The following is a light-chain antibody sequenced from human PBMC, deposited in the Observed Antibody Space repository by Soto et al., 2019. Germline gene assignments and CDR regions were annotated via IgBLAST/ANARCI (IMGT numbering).Light chain of an antibody. CDR3: QQYGSSSTWT. CDR1: QSVSSAY. J-gene: IGKJ1*01. CDR2: AAS. V-gene: IGKV3-20*01. Sequence: EIVLTQSPGTLSLSPGERATLSCRASQSVSSAYLAWYQHKPGQPPTLLIYAASSRVTGIPDRFSGSGSGTDFTLNISRLEPEDFAVYYCQQYGSSSTWTFGPGTKVEIK.